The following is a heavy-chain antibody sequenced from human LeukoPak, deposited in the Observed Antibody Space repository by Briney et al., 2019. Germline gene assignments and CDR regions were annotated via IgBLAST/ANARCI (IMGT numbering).Heavy chain of an antibody. Sequence: GGSLRLSCAASGFTFSKYAMGWIRQAPGKGLEWVSGISDTSDRTYYRDSVKGRFTISRDNSKNTVYLQMNSLSADDTAVYYCAKDWAGQGVPPYFDQWGQGTLVSVSS. CDR1: GFTFSKYA. J-gene: IGHJ4*02. D-gene: IGHD3-16*01. CDR3: AKDWAGQGVPPYFDQ. V-gene: IGHV3-23*01. CDR2: ISDTSDRT.